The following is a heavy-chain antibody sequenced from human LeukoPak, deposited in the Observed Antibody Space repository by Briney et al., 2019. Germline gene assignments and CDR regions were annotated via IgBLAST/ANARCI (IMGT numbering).Heavy chain of an antibody. CDR3: ARVRYSSSWPRAYYYYYYMDV. D-gene: IGHD6-13*01. CDR1: GGSFSGYY. Sequence: KPSETLSLTCAVYGGSFSGYYWSWIRQPPGKGLEWIGEINHSGSTNYNPSLKSRVTISVDTSKNQFSLKLSSVTAADTAVYYCARVRYSSSWPRAYYYYYYMDVWGKGTTVTVSS. J-gene: IGHJ6*03. CDR2: INHSGST. V-gene: IGHV4-34*01.